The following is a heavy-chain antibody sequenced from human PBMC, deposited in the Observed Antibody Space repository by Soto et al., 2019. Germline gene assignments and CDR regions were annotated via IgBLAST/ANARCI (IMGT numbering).Heavy chain of an antibody. J-gene: IGHJ4*02. V-gene: IGHV3-33*01. D-gene: IGHD1-7*01. Sequence: QVQLVESGGGVVQPGRSLRLSCAASGFTLSSYGMHWVRQAPGKGLEWVAVMWHDGGNKYNGDSVKGRFTISKDNSKNTLYLHMNSLRAEDTAVYYCARGNWHYGYFDFCGQGTLVTVSS. CDR1: GFTLSSYG. CDR2: MWHDGGNK. CDR3: ARGNWHYGYFDF.